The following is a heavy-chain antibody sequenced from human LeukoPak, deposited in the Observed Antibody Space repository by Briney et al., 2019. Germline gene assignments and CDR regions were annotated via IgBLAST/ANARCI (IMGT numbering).Heavy chain of an antibody. Sequence: GGSLRLSCAASGFTFSSYGMHWVRQAPGKGLEWVAVISYDGSNKYYADSVKGRFTISRDNSKNTLYLQMNSLRAEDTAVYYCAKDQVVSSGCIDYWGQGTLVTVSS. D-gene: IGHD6-19*01. V-gene: IGHV3-30*18. CDR1: GFTFSSYG. CDR2: ISYDGSNK. CDR3: AKDQVVSSGCIDY. J-gene: IGHJ4*02.